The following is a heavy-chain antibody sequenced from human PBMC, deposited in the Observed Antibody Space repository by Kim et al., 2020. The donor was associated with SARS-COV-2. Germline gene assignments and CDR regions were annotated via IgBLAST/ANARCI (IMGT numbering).Heavy chain of an antibody. D-gene: IGHD3-10*01. J-gene: IGHJ4*02. V-gene: IGHV3-30*03. CDR1: GITFSSYG. CDR3: ATDGSGSYWGY. Sequence: GGSLRLSCAASGITFSSYGMHWVRQAPGKGLEWVALISYDGSKKYYADSVKGRFTISRDKSKKTLYLQMDSLRDEDTAVYYCATDGSGSYWGYWGQGTLVTVSS. CDR2: ISYDGSKK.